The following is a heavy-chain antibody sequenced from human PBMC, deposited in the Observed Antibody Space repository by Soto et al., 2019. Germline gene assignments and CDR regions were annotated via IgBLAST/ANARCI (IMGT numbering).Heavy chain of an antibody. CDR3: ARDKSPYSSGWHNRHFDY. CDR1: GFTFSSYA. D-gene: IGHD6-19*01. V-gene: IGHV3-30-3*01. Sequence: QVQLVESGEGVVQPGRSLRLSCAASGFTFSSYAMHWVRQAPGKGLEWVAVISYDGSNKYYAVSVKGRFTISRDNSKNTLYLQMNSLRAEDTAVYYCARDKSPYSSGWHNRHFDYWGQGTLVTVSS. J-gene: IGHJ4*02. CDR2: ISYDGSNK.